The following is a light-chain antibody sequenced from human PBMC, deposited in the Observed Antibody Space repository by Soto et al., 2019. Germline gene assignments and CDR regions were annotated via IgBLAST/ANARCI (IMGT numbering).Light chain of an antibody. J-gene: IGKJ4*01. CDR1: QSVSNDF. Sequence: EIVLTQSPGILSLSPGERATLSCRASQSVSNDFLAWYQQKPGQAPRLLIYGASTRATDVPDRFSGSGSGTDFTLTISRLEPEDFAVYYCQQYGSSLLTFGGGTKVDIK. CDR2: GAS. V-gene: IGKV3-20*01. CDR3: QQYGSSLLT.